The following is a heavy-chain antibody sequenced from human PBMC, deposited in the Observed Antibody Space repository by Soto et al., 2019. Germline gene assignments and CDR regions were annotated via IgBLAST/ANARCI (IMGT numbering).Heavy chain of an antibody. CDR2: TYYGGRT. D-gene: IGHD3-10*01. J-gene: IGHJ4*02. CDR1: GVSIRTYY. CDR3: ARSGRYYGSGSYPPFDY. Sequence: SETLSLTCSVSGVSIRTYYWSWLRQSPGKTMKWIGNTYYGGRTNYNPSLASRATILVDMSKNQFSLKLTSVSAADTAVYSCARSGRYYGSGSYPPFDYWGQG. V-gene: IGHV4-59*01.